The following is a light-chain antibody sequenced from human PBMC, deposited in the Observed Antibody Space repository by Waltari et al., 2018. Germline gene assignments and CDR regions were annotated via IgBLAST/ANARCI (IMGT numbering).Light chain of an antibody. V-gene: IGKV3-20*01. J-gene: IGKJ1*01. CDR3: QHYVRLPAT. CDR2: GAS. Sequence: EIVLTQSTGTLSLSPGESATLSCRASQSVRGSLALYQQKAGQAPRLLIYGASSRATGIPDRFSGSGSGTDFSLTISRLEPEDFAVYYCQHYVRLPATFGQGTKVEI. CDR1: QSVRGS.